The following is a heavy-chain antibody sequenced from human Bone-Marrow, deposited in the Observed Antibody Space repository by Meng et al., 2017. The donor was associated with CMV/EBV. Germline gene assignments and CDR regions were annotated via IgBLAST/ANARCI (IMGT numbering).Heavy chain of an antibody. Sequence: SETLSLTCAGYGGSFSGYHWSWIRQPPGKGLEWIGEDYHSGGTNYDPSLKRRVTISLDMSKNHFSLKLSSVTAADTAVYYCASTRGRPRGYSYGHPGGMDVWGQGTTVTVSS. CDR3: ASTRGRPRGYSYGHPGGMDV. V-gene: IGHV4-34*01. CDR1: GGSFSGYH. CDR2: DYHSGGT. D-gene: IGHD5-18*01. J-gene: IGHJ6*02.